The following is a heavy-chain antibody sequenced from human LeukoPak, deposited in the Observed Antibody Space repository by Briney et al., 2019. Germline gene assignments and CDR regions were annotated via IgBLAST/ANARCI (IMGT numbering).Heavy chain of an antibody. CDR3: AKGAAARGDTYFDY. CDR1: GFTFSSCW. Sequence: GGSLRLSCAASGFTFSSCWLSWVRLAPGKGLEWLANINQDGSEKYFVDSVRGRFTISRDNAKNSLYLQMNSLRAEDTALYYCAKGAAARGDTYFDYWGQGTLVTVSS. J-gene: IGHJ4*02. V-gene: IGHV3-7*03. D-gene: IGHD6-13*01. CDR2: INQDGSEK.